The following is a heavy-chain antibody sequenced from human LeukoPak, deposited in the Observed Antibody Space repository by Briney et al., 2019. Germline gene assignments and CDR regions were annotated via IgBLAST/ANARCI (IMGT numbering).Heavy chain of an antibody. V-gene: IGHV4-61*02. CDR1: GGSISSGSYY. J-gene: IGHJ6*03. D-gene: IGHD6-6*01. CDR2: IYTSGST. CDR3: ATAPSSFNYYYYMDV. Sequence: PSQTLSLTXTVSGGSISSGSYYWSRIWQPAGKGLEWIGRIYTSGSTNYNPSLKSRVTISVDTSKNQFSLKLSSVTAADTAVYYCATAPSSFNYYYYMDVWGKGTTVTVSS.